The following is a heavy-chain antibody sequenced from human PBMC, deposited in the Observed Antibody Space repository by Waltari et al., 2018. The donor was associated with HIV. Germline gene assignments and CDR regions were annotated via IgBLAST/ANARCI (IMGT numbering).Heavy chain of an antibody. CDR3: TTIQFYYVFEF. CDR2: IKTKTDGGTV. D-gene: IGHD3-10*02. J-gene: IGHJ4*02. V-gene: IGHV3-15*01. Sequence: GKGLEWVGRIKTKTDGGTVDYAAPVIGRFTISRDDSQSTLYLEINSLKTEDTAVYYCTTIQFYYVFEFWGQGTLVTVSS.